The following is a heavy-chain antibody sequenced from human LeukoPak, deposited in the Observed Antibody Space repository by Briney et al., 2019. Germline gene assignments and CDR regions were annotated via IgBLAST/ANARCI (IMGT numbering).Heavy chain of an antibody. CDR2: ISGSGGST. CDR3: AKAPPSSYYYYYGMDV. V-gene: IGHV3-23*01. Sequence: PGGSLRLSCAASGFTFSSYAMSWVRQAPGKGLEWVSAISGSGGSTYYADSVKGRFTISRDISKNTLYLQMNSLRAEATAVYYCAKAPPSSYYYYYGMDVWGQGTTVTVSS. D-gene: IGHD6-13*01. J-gene: IGHJ6*02. CDR1: GFTFSSYA.